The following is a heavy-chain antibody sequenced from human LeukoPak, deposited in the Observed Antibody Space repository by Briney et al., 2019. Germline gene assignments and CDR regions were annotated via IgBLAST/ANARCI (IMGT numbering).Heavy chain of an antibody. V-gene: IGHV3-9*01. J-gene: IGHJ6*03. CDR1: GFTVTSYG. CDR2: ISWNGGSI. D-gene: IGHD3-10*01. CDR3: AKNGDSRAYYFFYMDV. Sequence: GGSLRLSCAASGFTVTSYGMSWVRQAPGKGPEWVSGISWNGGSIGYADSVKGRFTISRDNAKNSLYLQMNSLRVEDSALYYCAKNGDSRAYYFFYMDVWGKGTTVTVSS.